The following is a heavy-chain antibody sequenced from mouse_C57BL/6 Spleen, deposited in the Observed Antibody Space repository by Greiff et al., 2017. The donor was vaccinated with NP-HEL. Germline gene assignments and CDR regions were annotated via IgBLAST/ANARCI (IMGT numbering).Heavy chain of an antibody. CDR2: ISSGGSYT. Sequence: DVHLVESGGDLVKPGGSLKLSCAASGFTFSSYGMSWVRQTPDKRLEWVATISSGGSYTSSPDSVKGRFTISRDNAKNTLYLQMSSLKSEDTAMYYCARHITTVVATDFDYWGQGTTLTVSS. J-gene: IGHJ2*01. V-gene: IGHV5-6*01. CDR1: GFTFSSYG. D-gene: IGHD1-1*01. CDR3: ARHITTVVATDFDY.